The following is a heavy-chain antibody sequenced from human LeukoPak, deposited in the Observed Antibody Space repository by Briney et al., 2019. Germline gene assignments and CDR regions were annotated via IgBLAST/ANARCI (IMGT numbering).Heavy chain of an antibody. J-gene: IGHJ6*03. Sequence: PSETLSLTCTVSGGSISSYYWSWIRQPPGKGLEWIGYIYYSGNTNYNPSLKSRVTISVDTSKNQFSLKLSSLTAADTAVYDCASYSAAAGHYYYYYYMDVWGKGTTVTVSS. CDR1: GGSISSYY. V-gene: IGHV4-59*01. D-gene: IGHD6-13*01. CDR2: IYYSGNT. CDR3: ASYSAAAGHYYYYYYMDV.